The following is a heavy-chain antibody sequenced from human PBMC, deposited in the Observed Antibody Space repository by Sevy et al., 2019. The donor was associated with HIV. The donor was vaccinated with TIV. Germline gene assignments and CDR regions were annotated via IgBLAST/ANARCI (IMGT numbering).Heavy chain of an antibody. V-gene: IGHV3-49*03. Sequence: GGSLRLSCRASGFTFGDYAVSWFRQAPGKGLESVGFIRSKAYGGTTEDAASVKGRFTISRDDSKSIAYLQMNSLKTEDTAVYYCTRDECAYDPPEYFQHWGQGTLVTVSS. J-gene: IGHJ1*01. CDR2: IRSKAYGGTT. CDR1: GFTFGDYA. CDR3: TRDECAYDPPEYFQH. D-gene: IGHD5-12*01.